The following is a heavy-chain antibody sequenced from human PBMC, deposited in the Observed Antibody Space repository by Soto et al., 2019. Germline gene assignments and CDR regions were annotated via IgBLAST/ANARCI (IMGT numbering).Heavy chain of an antibody. V-gene: IGHV3-11*01. D-gene: IGHD1-1*01. Sequence: SLRLSCTASGFTFSDYHMSWIRQAPGKGLEWVSYISSSGSPLYYADSVKGRFTISRDNAKNSLYLQMNSLRAEDTAFYYCARDPDTTSKIDYWGQGTLVTVSS. J-gene: IGHJ4*02. CDR1: GFTFSDYH. CDR2: ISSSGSPL. CDR3: ARDPDTTSKIDY.